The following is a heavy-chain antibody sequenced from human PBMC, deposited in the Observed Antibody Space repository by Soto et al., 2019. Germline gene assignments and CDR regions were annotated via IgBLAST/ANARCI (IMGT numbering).Heavy chain of an antibody. J-gene: IGHJ4*02. V-gene: IGHV4-61*01. CDR1: GGSISSGNYY. CDR2: IYYDGRT. Sequence: SETLSLTCSVSGGSISSGNYYWSWIRQSPGKGLEWIGYIYYDGRTNYNPSLKSRVTISAETSKSQFSLKLNSVTAADTAIYYCARDVWCSVWGQGTLVTVSS. CDR3: ARDVWCSV. D-gene: IGHD2-21*01.